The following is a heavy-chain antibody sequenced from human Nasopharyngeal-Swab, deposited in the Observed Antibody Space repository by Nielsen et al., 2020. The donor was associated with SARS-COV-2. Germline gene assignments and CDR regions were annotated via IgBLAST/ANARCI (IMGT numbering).Heavy chain of an antibody. CDR3: ARDRVVPAAMWAYYYYYGMDV. J-gene: IGHJ6*02. CDR2: IYYSGST. Sequence: RQAPGKGLEWIGYIYYSGSTYYNPSLKSRVTISVDTSKNQFSLKLSSVTAADTAVYCCARDRVVPAAMWAYYYYYGMDVWGQGTTVTVSS. D-gene: IGHD2-2*01. V-gene: IGHV4-31*02.